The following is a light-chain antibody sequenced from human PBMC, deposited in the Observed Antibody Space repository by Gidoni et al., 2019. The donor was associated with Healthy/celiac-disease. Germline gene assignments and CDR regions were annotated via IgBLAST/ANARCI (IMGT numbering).Light chain of an antibody. V-gene: IGKV3-20*01. J-gene: IGKJ2*04. Sequence: VLTQSPGILSLSPVERATLSCRASQSVSSSYLAWYHQKPGQAPRLLIYGASSRATGIPDRFSGSGSGTDFTLTISRLEPEDFEVYYCQQYGSSPMCSFGQGTKLEIK. CDR3: QQYGSSPMCS. CDR2: GAS. CDR1: QSVSSSY.